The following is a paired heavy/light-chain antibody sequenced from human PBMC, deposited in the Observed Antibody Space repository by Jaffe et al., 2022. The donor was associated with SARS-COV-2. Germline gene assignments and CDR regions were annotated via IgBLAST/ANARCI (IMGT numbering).Heavy chain of an antibody. Sequence: QLQLQESGPGLVKPSGTLSLTCTVSGGSIGSSSYYWGWIRQPPGKGLEWIGSIYYSGSTYYNPSLKSRVTISVDTSKSQFSLKLSSVTAADTAVYYCASPSPPINYFFYYMDVWGKGTTVTVSS. CDR3: ASPSPPINYFFYYMDV. CDR2: IYYSGST. J-gene: IGHJ6*03. CDR1: GGSIGSSSYY. V-gene: IGHV4-39*01.
Light chain of an antibody. CDR1: SSDVGGYNY. CDR3: NSYAGSNNLV. CDR2: EVN. J-gene: IGLJ2*01. V-gene: IGLV2-8*01. Sequence: QSALTQPPSASGSPGQSVTISCTGTSSDVGGYNYVSWYQHHPGKAPKLMIYEVNKRPSGVPDRFSGSKSGNTASLTVSGLQAEDEADYYCNSYAGSNNLVFGGGTKLTVL.